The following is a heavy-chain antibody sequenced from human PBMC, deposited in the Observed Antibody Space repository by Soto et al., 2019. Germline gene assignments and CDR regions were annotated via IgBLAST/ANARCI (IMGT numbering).Heavy chain of an antibody. CDR2: ISGSGGST. D-gene: IGHD6-19*01. J-gene: IGHJ2*01. V-gene: IGHV3-23*01. CDR1: GFTFSSYA. Sequence: EVQLLESGGGLVQPGGSLRLSCAASGFTFSSYAMSWVRQAPGKGLEWVSAISGSGGSTYYADSVKGRFTISRDNSKNTLDLQMNSLRAEDTAVYYCAKDRQQWLVREGWYFDLWGRGTLVTVSS. CDR3: AKDRQQWLVREGWYFDL.